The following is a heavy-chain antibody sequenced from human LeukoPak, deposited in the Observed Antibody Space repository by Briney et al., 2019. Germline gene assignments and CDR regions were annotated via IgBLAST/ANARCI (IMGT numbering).Heavy chain of an antibody. D-gene: IGHD3-10*01. CDR3: ARYYYGSGSYEDV. J-gene: IGHJ6*04. V-gene: IGHV3-23*01. Sequence: GGSLRLSCAGSGFPFSSHGMNWVRQAPGKGLEWVSGISPGGGPTYYADSVRGRFTISRDDSKNTLYLQMNSLRAEDTAVYYCARYYYGSGSYEDVWGKGTTVTVSS. CDR1: GFPFSSHG. CDR2: ISPGGGPT.